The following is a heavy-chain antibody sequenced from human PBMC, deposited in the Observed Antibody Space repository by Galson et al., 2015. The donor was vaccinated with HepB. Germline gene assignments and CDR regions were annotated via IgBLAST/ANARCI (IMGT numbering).Heavy chain of an antibody. Sequence: SVKVSCKASGGTFSSYAISWVRQAPGQGLEWMGRIIPILGIANYAQKFQGRVTITADKSTSTAYMELSSLRSEDTAVYYCARDLGAGSYKWELLHWGQGTLVTVSS. J-gene: IGHJ4*02. CDR2: IIPILGIA. D-gene: IGHD1-26*01. CDR3: ARDLGAGSYKWELLH. CDR1: GGTFSSYA. V-gene: IGHV1-69*04.